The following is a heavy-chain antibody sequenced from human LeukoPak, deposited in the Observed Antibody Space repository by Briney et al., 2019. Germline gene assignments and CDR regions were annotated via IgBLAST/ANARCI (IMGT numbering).Heavy chain of an antibody. V-gene: IGHV3-30*18. CDR3: AKDRTVVGATSFDY. CDR1: GFPFSTFG. Sequence: GSLRLSCAASGFPFSTFGMHLVRQAPGKGLEWVAAIAYDGSVKYYPDSLKGRLTISRDNSKNTLYLQMNSLRTEDTAVYSCAKDRTVVGATSFDYWGLGTLVTVSS. D-gene: IGHD1-26*01. CDR2: IAYDGSVK. J-gene: IGHJ4*02.